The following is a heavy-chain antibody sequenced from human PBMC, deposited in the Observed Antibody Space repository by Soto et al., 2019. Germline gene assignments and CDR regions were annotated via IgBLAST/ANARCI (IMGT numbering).Heavy chain of an antibody. Sequence: QALLQESGPGLVKPSETLSLTCTVSGDSISSSYWSWIRQPPGKGLEWIGYLYYTGRTNYNPSLQSRDTISRDTDNNHFSLNFNSVTAADTDVNYCAGLYPYFDSLTGSQQYAVDLWGQGTMVAV. J-gene: IGHJ3*01. CDR1: GDSISSSY. D-gene: IGHD3-9*01. CDR2: LYYTGRT. CDR3: AGLYPYFDSLTGSQQYAVDL. V-gene: IGHV4-59*01.